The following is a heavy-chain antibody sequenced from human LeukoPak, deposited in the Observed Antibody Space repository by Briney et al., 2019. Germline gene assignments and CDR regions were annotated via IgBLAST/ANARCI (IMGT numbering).Heavy chain of an antibody. V-gene: IGHV4-59*01. CDR3: AKDGNSYGPPTQIDY. Sequence: SETLSLTCTVSGGSISSYYWSWIRQPPGKGLEWIGYIYYSGSTNYNPSLKSRVTISVDTSKNQFSLKLSSVTAADTAVYYCAKDGNSYGPPTQIDYWGQGTLVTVSS. J-gene: IGHJ4*02. CDR2: IYYSGST. D-gene: IGHD5-18*01. CDR1: GGSISSYY.